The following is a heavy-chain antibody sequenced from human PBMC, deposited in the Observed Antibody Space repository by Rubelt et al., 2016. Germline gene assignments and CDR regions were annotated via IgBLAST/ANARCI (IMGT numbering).Heavy chain of an antibody. Sequence: QVQLVQSGAEVKKPGASVKVSCKASGYSFTTYGISWVRQAPGQGLEWMGWIGTYSGYVNYAQKFQGRVIMTTDTSTCTAFMEWRSLRSDDSAVYYCGGENWYYDNWGQGTLVTCSS. CDR1: GYSFTTYG. D-gene: IGHD2/OR15-2a*01. CDR2: IGTYSGYV. V-gene: IGHV1-18*01. CDR3: GGENWYYDN. J-gene: IGHJ4*02.